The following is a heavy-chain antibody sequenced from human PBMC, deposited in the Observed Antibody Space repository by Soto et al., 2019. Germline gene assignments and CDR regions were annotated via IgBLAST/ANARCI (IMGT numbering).Heavy chain of an antibody. CDR1: GGSISSYY. V-gene: IGHV4-59*01. CDR3: ARWMVTTPYYHYYGMDV. D-gene: IGHD4-17*01. J-gene: IGHJ6*02. Sequence: SETLSLTCTVSGGSISSYYWSWIRQPPGTGLEWIGYIYYSGSTNYNPSLKSRVTISVDTSKNQFSLKLSSVTAADTAVYYCARWMVTTPYYHYYGMDVWGQGTTVTVSS. CDR2: IYYSGST.